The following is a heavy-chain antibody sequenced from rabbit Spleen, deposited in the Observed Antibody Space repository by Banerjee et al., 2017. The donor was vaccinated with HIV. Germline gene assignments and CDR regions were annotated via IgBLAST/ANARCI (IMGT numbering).Heavy chain of an antibody. D-gene: IGHD6-1*01. CDR1: GFSFSAGYY. CDR3: ARDDGSYDYIDGYFNL. Sequence: QEQLVESGGGLVQPEGSLTLTCTASGFSFSAGYYMCWVRQAPGKGLEWIACIDTRDGFTYSATWAKGRFTISKTSSTTVTLQMTILTAADTATYFCARDDGSYDYIDGYFNLWGPGTLVTVS. CDR2: IDTRDGFT. J-gene: IGHJ4*01. V-gene: IGHV1S45*01.